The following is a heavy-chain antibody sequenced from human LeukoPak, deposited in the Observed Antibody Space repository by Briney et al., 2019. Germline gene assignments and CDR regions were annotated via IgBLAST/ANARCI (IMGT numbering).Heavy chain of an antibody. V-gene: IGHV1-2*02. D-gene: IGHD3-22*01. J-gene: IGHJ6*03. Sequence: GASVKVSCKASGYTFTGYYMHWVRQAPGQGLEWMGWINPNSGGTNYAQKFQGRVTMTRDTSISTAYMELSSLRSEDTAVYYCARGRSGSGYLLLSYYYYYMDVWGKGTTVTISS. CDR1: GYTFTGYY. CDR3: ARGRSGSGYLLLSYYYYYMDV. CDR2: INPNSGGT.